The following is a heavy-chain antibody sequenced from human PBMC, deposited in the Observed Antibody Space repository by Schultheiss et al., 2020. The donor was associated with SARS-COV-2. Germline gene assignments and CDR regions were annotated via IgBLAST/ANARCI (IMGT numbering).Heavy chain of an antibody. J-gene: IGHJ5*02. CDR3: AKPVVKAARPRDWFDP. CDR1: GFTVSSNY. CDR2: ISGSGGST. V-gene: IGHV3-23*01. D-gene: IGHD6-6*01. Sequence: GGSLRLSCAASGFTVSSNYMSWVRQAPGKGLELVSAISGSGGSTYDADSVKGRFTISRDNSKNTLFLQMNSLRADDTAVYYCAKPVVKAARPRDWFDPWGQGTLVTVSS.